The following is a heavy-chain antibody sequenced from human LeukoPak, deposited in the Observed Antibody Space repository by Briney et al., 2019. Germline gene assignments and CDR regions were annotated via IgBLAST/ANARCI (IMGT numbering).Heavy chain of an antibody. V-gene: IGHV3-7*01. CDR2: IKQDGSEK. J-gene: IGHJ3*02. CDR3: ARDLLYYYGSGSYRTNFYDAFDI. D-gene: IGHD3-10*01. CDR1: GFTFSSYW. Sequence: PGGSLRLSCAASGFTFSSYWMSWVRQAPGKGLEWVANIKQDGSEKYYVDSVEGRFTISRDNAKNSLYLQMNSLRAEDTAVYYCARDLLYYYGSGSYRTNFYDAFDIWGQGTMVTVSS.